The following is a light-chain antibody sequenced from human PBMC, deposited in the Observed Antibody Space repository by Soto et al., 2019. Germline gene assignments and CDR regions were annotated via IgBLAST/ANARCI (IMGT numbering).Light chain of an antibody. CDR3: SSYRSRSTGV. CDR2: DVS. Sequence: QSALTQPASVSGSPGQSITISCTGTSSDVGGYNFVCWYQHHPGKAPKLMIYDVSQRPSVVSNCFSGNNSGNTAPRTISGLPAEDEADYYCSSYRSRSTGVFGGGTKLTVL. V-gene: IGLV2-14*03. CDR1: SSDVGGYNF. J-gene: IGLJ2*01.